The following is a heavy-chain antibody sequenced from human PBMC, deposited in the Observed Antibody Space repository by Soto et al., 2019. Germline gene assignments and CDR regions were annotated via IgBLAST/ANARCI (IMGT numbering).Heavy chain of an antibody. Sequence: SETLSLTCTVSGGSISSGGYYWSWIRQHPGKGLEWIGYIYYSGSTYYNPSLKSRVTISVDTSKNQFSLKLSSVTAADTALYYCARESTVTPYYYYYMDVWGKGTTVTVSS. V-gene: IGHV4-31*03. D-gene: IGHD4-4*01. CDR3: ARESTVTPYYYYYMDV. CDR1: GGSISSGGYY. J-gene: IGHJ6*03. CDR2: IYYSGST.